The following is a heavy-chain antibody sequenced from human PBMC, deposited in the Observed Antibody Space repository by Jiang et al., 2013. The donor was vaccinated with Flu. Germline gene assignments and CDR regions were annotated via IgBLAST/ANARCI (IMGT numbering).Heavy chain of an antibody. V-gene: IGHV3-72*01. CDR2: IRNKVNGYTT. Sequence: QLLESGGGLVQPGESLRLSCAASGFTFSDHYMDWVRQAPGKGLEWVGRIRNKVNGYTTEHAASVKGRFSTSRDDSQNSLYLQMNSLKTEDTAVYYCTRGPVWGAYHGPRRVEPHVYYFDYWGQGTLVTVSS. CDR1: GFTFSDHY. CDR3: TRGPVWGAYHGPRRVEPHVYYFDY. J-gene: IGHJ4*02. D-gene: IGHD3-3*01.